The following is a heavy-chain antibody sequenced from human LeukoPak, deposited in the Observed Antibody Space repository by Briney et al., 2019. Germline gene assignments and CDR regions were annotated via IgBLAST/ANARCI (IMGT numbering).Heavy chain of an antibody. D-gene: IGHD1-14*01. CDR3: ASLGVSPNRVGMDV. Sequence: GASVKVSCKAPGGTFSSYAISWVRQAPGQGLEWMGGIIPIFGTANYAQKFQGRVTITADESTSTAYMELSSLRSEDTAVYYCASLGVSPNRVGMDVWGQGTTVTVSS. CDR1: GGTFSSYA. J-gene: IGHJ6*02. CDR2: IIPIFGTA. V-gene: IGHV1-69*01.